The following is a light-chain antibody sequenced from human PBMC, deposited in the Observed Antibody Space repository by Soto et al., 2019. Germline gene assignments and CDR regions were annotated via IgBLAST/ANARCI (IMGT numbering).Light chain of an antibody. CDR3: QQYTSYSQYT. CDR1: QSISGW. CDR2: DAS. J-gene: IGKJ2*01. Sequence: DIQMTQSPSTLSASVGDRVTLTCRASQSISGWLAWYQQKPGQAPKLLIYDASTLETGVPSRFSGSGSGTEFNLTISSLQREDFATYYCQQYTSYSQYTFGQGTRLEIK. V-gene: IGKV1-5*01.